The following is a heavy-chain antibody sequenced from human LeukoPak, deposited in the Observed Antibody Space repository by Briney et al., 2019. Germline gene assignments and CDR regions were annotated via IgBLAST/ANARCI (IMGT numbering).Heavy chain of an antibody. Sequence: GGSLRLSCAASGFTFGDYAMHWVRQAAGRAPEWVAVVAHDGDTKYYADSVKGRFTISRDNSRDMLYLQMSSLRVDDTAIYYCAREPIKGAPDYFDYWGQGTLVTVSS. D-gene: IGHD1-14*01. V-gene: IGHV3-30-3*01. CDR2: VAHDGDTK. CDR1: GFTFGDYA. J-gene: IGHJ4*02. CDR3: AREPIKGAPDYFDY.